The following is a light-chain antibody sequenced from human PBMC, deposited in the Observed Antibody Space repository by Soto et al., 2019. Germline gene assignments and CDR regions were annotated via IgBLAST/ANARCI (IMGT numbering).Light chain of an antibody. CDR3: QQYGRLPFT. CDR1: QSVSSSN. V-gene: IGKV3-20*01. CDR2: GAS. Sequence: EIVLTQSPGTLSLSPGERATLSCRASQSVSSSNLAWYQQKPGQAPGLLIYGASSRATGIPDRFSGSGSGTEFTLTIIRLEPEDFAVYYCQQYGRLPFTFGQGTRLEIK. J-gene: IGKJ5*01.